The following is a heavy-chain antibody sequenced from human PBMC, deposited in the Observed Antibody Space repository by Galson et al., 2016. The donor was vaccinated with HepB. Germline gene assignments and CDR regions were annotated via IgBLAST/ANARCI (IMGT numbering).Heavy chain of an antibody. J-gene: IGHJ6*02. CDR1: GFTFGDYY. CDR3: ARASRGSSYGPYFYYGLTV. Sequence: SLRLSCAASGFTFGDYYMSWIRQAPGKGPEWVSHISSSGSTIFYADSVKGRFSISRDDAKNSLFLEMNNLRAEDTAVYYCARASRGSSYGPYFYYGLTVWGQGTTVTVSS. CDR2: ISSSGSTI. V-gene: IGHV3-11*01. D-gene: IGHD5-18*01.